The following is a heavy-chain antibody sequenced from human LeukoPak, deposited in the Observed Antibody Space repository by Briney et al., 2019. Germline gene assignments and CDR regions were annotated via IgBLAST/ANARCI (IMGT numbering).Heavy chain of an antibody. J-gene: IGHJ4*02. D-gene: IGHD2-2*01. Sequence: GGSLRLSCVASGFMFSDYAMSWVRQAPGKGLEWVASISSSGGTTFYADSVKGRFTISRDNSKNTLYLQMSSLSAEDTAIYFCAKGPVVPAATYYFDYWGQGTLVTVSS. CDR1: GFMFSDYA. V-gene: IGHV3-23*01. CDR2: ISSSGGTT. CDR3: AKGPVVPAATYYFDY.